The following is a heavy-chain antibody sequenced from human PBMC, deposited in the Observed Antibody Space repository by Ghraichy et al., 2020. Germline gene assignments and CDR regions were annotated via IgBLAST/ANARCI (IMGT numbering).Heavy chain of an antibody. J-gene: IGHJ4*02. CDR2: IYYSGST. CDR3: TRAGGWLRSFDLAA. CDR1: GGSVSSGSYY. D-gene: IGHD5-24*01. Sequence: SETLSLTCTVSGGSVSSGSYYWSWIRQPPGKGLEWIGYIYYSGSTNYNPSLKSRVTISVDTSKNQFSLKLSSVTAADTAVYYCTRAGGWLRSFDLAAWGQGTLVTVSS. V-gene: IGHV4-61*01.